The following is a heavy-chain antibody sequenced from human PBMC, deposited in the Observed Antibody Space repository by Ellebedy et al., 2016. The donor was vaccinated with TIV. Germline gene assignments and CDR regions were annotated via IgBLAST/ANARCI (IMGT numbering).Heavy chain of an antibody. CDR2: ISSNRGST. CDR1: GFTFSSYA. V-gene: IGHV3-64D*06. D-gene: IGHD5-18*01. J-gene: IGHJ3*02. CDR3: VKVGYSYGYDAFDI. Sequence: GGSLRLSXSAAGFTFSSYAMHWVRQAPGKGLEYVSAISSNRGSTYYADSVKGRFTISRDNSKNTLYLQMSSLRAEDTAVYYCVKVGYSYGYDAFDIWGQGTMVTVSS.